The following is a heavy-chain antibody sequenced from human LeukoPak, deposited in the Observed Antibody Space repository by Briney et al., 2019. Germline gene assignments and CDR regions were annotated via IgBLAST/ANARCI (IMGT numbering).Heavy chain of an antibody. D-gene: IGHD1-1*01. Sequence: GASVKVSCKASGYTFTSYGISWVRQAPGQGLEWMGWISAYNGNTNYAQKLQGRVTMTTDTSTSTAYMELRSLRSDDTAVYYCARGYERPDYYYYMDVWGKGTTVTISS. CDR3: ARGYERPDYYYYMDV. CDR1: GYTFTSYG. CDR2: ISAYNGNT. J-gene: IGHJ6*03. V-gene: IGHV1-18*01.